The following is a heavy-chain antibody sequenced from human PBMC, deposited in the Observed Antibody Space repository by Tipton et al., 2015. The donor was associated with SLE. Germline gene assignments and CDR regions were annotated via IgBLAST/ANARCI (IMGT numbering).Heavy chain of an antibody. D-gene: IGHD6-6*01. CDR3: ARDAPRSPWAFDI. CDR1: GFTFSSYS. CDR2: ISSSSSYI. V-gene: IGHV3-21*01. J-gene: IGHJ3*02. Sequence: SLRLSCAASGFTFSSYSMNWVRQAPGKGLEWVSSISSSSSYIYYADSVKGRFTISRDNAKNSLYLQMNSLRAEDTAVYYCARDAPRSPWAFDIWGQGTMVTVSS.